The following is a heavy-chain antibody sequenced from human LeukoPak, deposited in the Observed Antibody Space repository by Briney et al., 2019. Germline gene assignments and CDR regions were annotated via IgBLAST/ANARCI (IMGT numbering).Heavy chain of an antibody. Sequence: PSETLSLTCTVSGGSISSSYWSWIRQPPGKGLEWIGYIYYSGSTNYNPSLKSRATISVDTSKNQFSLKLNSVTAADTAVYYCARQGPLTTAVTTRTNPFDYWGQGTLVTVSS. V-gene: IGHV4-59*08. CDR2: IYYSGST. D-gene: IGHD4-11*01. J-gene: IGHJ4*02. CDR3: ARQGPLTTAVTTRTNPFDY. CDR1: GGSISSSY.